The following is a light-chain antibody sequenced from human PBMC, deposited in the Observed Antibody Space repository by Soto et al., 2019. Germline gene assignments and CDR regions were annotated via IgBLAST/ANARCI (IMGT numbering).Light chain of an antibody. CDR2: AAS. J-gene: IGKJ1*01. CDR1: QAIRKH. Sequence: AIQMTQSPSSLSASVGDRVTITCRASQAIRKHLGWYQQKPGKAPKVLINAASSLQSGVPSRFSGSGSGTDFTLTISSLQPEDFATYYCLQDYYYPQTFGQGTKVEIK. V-gene: IGKV1-6*01. CDR3: LQDYYYPQT.